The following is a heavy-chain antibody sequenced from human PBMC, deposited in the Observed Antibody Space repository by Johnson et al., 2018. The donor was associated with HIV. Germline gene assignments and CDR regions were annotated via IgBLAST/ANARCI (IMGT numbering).Heavy chain of an antibody. J-gene: IGHJ3*02. CDR1: GFTFSSYW. CDR2: ITQDGSEK. Sequence: VQLVESGGGVVQPGRSLRLSCAASGFTFSSYWMSWVRQAPGKGLEWVANITQDGSEKYYVDSVKGRFTISRDNAKNSLYLQMNSLRAEDTAVYYCAREGYYNFWSGDAFDIWGQGTMVTVSS. V-gene: IGHV3-7*01. CDR3: AREGYYNFWSGDAFDI. D-gene: IGHD3-3*01.